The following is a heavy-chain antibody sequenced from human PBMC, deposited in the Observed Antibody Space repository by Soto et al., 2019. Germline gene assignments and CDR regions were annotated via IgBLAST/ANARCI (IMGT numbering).Heavy chain of an antibody. CDR2: IYYSGST. V-gene: IGHV4-30-4*01. CDR1: GGSISSGDYY. CDR3: ARGKGDWTDAFDI. J-gene: IGHJ3*02. D-gene: IGHD2-21*02. Sequence: QVQLQESGPGLVKPSQTLSLTCTVSGGSISSGDYYWSWIRQPPGKGLEWIGYIYYSGSTYYNPSLKSRVTVSVDTSKNQFSLKLSSVTAADTAVYYCARGKGDWTDAFDIWGQGTMVTVSS.